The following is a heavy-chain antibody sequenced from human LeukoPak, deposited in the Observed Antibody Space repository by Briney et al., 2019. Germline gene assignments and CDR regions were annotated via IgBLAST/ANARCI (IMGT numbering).Heavy chain of an antibody. Sequence: ASVKVSCKASGYTFTSYYMHWVRQAPGQGLEWMGIINPSGGSTSYAQKFQGRVTMTRDTSTSTVYMELSSLRSEDTAVYYCAVSGPIDPFDYWGQGTLVTVSS. D-gene: IGHD2-15*01. CDR2: INPSGGST. J-gene: IGHJ4*02. V-gene: IGHV1-46*03. CDR1: GYTFTSYY. CDR3: AVSGPIDPFDY.